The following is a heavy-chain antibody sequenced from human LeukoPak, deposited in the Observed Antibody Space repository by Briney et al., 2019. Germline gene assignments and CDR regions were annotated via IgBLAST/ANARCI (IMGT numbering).Heavy chain of an antibody. D-gene: IGHD3-9*01. V-gene: IGHV1-24*01. CDR2: FDPEDGET. CDR3: ATGDYDILTGYSL. J-gene: IGHJ4*02. CDR1: GGTFSSYA. Sequence: GASVKVSCKASGGTFSSYAISWVRQAPGKGLEWMGGFDPEDGETIYAQKFQGRVTMTEDTSTDTAYMELSSLRSEDTAVYYCATGDYDILTGYSLWGQGTLVTVSS.